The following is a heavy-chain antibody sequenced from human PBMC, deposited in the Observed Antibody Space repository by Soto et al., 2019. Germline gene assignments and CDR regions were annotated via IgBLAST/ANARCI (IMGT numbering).Heavy chain of an antibody. CDR1: GFTFSSRG. J-gene: IGHJ4*02. CDR3: AKGVLEYYPNYFDY. Sequence: QVQLVESGGGVVQPGRSLRLSCEASGFTFSSRGMHWVRQAPGKGLEWVADIWYDGSKQDYADSVKGRLTISRDNSKSTLYLQMNSLRAEDTAVYYCAKGVLEYYPNYFDYWGQGTLVTVSS. V-gene: IGHV3-33*06. D-gene: IGHD3-3*01. CDR2: IWYDGSKQ.